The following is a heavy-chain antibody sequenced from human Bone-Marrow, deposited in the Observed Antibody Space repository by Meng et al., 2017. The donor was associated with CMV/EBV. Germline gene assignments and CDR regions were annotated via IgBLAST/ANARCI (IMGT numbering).Heavy chain of an antibody. J-gene: IGHJ6*02. CDR1: GYTFTSYY. Sequence: ASVKVSCKASGYTFTSYYMHWVRQAPGQGLEWMGWMNPNSGNTGYAQKFQGRVTMTRNTSISTAYMELSSLRSEDTAVYYCASRCSSTSCYKALGRRYYYGMDVWGQGTTVTVSS. V-gene: IGHV1-8*02. D-gene: IGHD2-2*02. CDR2: MNPNSGNT. CDR3: ASRCSSTSCYKALGRRYYYGMDV.